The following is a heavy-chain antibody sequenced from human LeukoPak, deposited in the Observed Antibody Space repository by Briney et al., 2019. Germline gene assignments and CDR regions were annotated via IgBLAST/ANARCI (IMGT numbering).Heavy chain of an antibody. Sequence: GGSLRLSCAASGFTFSIYGMHWVRQAPGKGLEWVAFIRYDGSNKYYADSVKGRFTISRDNSKNTLYLQMNSPRAEDTAVYYCAKVSRQADCSSTSCYHNGDYWGQGTLVTVSS. CDR1: GFTFSIYG. J-gene: IGHJ4*02. CDR2: IRYDGSNK. D-gene: IGHD2-2*01. V-gene: IGHV3-30*02. CDR3: AKVSRQADCSSTSCYHNGDY.